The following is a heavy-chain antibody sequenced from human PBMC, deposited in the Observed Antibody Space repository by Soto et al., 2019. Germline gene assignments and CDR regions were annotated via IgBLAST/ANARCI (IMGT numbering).Heavy chain of an antibody. Sequence: QVQLVESGGGVVQPGRSLRLSCAASGFTFNNYAMHWVRQAPGKGLEWVAIISYDGSIKSYKDSVKGRFTISRDNAKNTLHLQVNSLRADDTAVYSCARGIVLMLSPTNNWFDPWGQGTLVTVSS. V-gene: IGHV3-30-3*01. J-gene: IGHJ5*02. CDR2: ISYDGSIK. CDR1: GFTFNNYA. CDR3: ARGIVLMLSPTNNWFDP. D-gene: IGHD2-8*01.